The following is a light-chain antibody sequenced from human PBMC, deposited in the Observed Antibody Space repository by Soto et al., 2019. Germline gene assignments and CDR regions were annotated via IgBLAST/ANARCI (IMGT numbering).Light chain of an antibody. V-gene: IGKV1-5*01. CDR2: DAS. CDR1: QSISSW. Sequence: DIQMTQSPSTLSASVGDRVTITCRASQSISSWLAWYQQKPGKAPKLLVYDASSLESGVPSRFSGSGSGTEFTLTISSLQPDDFATYYCQQYNSYSGTFGQGTKV. J-gene: IGKJ1*01. CDR3: QQYNSYSGT.